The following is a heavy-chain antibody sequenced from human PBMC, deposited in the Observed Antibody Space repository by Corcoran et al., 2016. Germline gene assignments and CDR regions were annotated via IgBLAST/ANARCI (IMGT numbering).Heavy chain of an antibody. D-gene: IGHD1-26*01. CDR1: GFTFSRYS. V-gene: IGHV3-48*02. CDR2: ISSSSSTI. J-gene: IGHJ5*02. Sequence: EVQLVESGGGLVQPGGSLRLSCAASGFTFSRYSMNWVRQAPGKGLEWVSYISSSSSTIYYADSVKGRFTRSRDNAKNSLYLQMNSLRDEDTAVYYCERDRWELRADWCDPWGQGTLVTVSS. CDR3: ERDRWELRADWCDP.